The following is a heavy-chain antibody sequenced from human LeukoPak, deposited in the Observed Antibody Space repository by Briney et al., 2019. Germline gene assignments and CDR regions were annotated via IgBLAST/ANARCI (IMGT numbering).Heavy chain of an antibody. CDR3: ARALRYDSSGPTDAFDI. V-gene: IGHV3-13*01. Sequence: PGGSLRLSCAASGFTFSSYDMHWVRQATGKGLEWVSAIGTAGDTYYPGSVKGRFTIFRENAKNSLYLQMNSLRAGDTAVYYCARALRYDSSGPTDAFDIWGQGTMVTVSS. CDR2: IGTAGDT. CDR1: GFTFSSYD. J-gene: IGHJ3*02. D-gene: IGHD3-22*01.